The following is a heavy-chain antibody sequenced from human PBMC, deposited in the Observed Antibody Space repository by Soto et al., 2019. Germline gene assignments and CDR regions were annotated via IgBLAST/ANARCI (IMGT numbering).Heavy chain of an antibody. CDR2: ISPYNGNT. D-gene: IGHD2-2*01. CDR1: GFTFNTYF. V-gene: IGHV1-18*01. CDR3: ARDTSNSFDY. Sequence: HVQLLQSGGELKKPGASVKVSCNTSGFTFNTYFISWVRQAPGQGLEWMGWISPYNGNTKYGEKFQGRVTMTTDTIPRTAYMELRNLRIDDTAVYYCARDTSNSFDYWGQGTLVTVSS. J-gene: IGHJ4*02.